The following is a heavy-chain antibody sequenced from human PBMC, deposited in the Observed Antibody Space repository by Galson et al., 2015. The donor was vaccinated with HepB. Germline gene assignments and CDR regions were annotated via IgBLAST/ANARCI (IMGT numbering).Heavy chain of an antibody. V-gene: IGHV4-4*02. CDR3: AKLTRDSDSSYFWFDP. D-gene: IGHD6-6*01. CDR2: VYHTGGT. J-gene: IGHJ5*02. CDR1: GGYITTNTW. Sequence: ETLSLTCTVSGGYITTNTWWTWVRQPPGKGLEWIGEVYHTGGTNYNTSLKSRVTILVDESKKQFSLKLNPVTAADTAVYYCAKLTRDSDSSYFWFDPWGQGTLVTVSS.